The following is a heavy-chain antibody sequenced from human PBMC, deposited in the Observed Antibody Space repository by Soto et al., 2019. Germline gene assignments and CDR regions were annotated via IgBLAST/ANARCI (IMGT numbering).Heavy chain of an antibody. CDR1: GASIRSYY. D-gene: IGHD6-13*01. CDR3: ATSSSSQTRFYDY. CDR2: MFYSGTT. J-gene: IGHJ4*02. Sequence: PSETLSLTCTVSGASIRSYYWSWIRQPPGKGLEWIGYMFYSGTTNYNPSLKSRVTISVDTSKNQFSLRLSSVTAADTAVYYCATSSSSQTRFYDYWGQGTLVTVS. V-gene: IGHV4-59*08.